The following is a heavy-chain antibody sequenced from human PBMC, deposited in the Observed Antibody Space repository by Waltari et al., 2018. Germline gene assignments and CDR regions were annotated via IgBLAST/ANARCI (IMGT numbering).Heavy chain of an antibody. Sequence: QVQLVQSGAEVKKPGASVKVSCKASGYTFTGYYMHWGRQAPGQGLEWMGWINPNSGGTNYAQKLQGRVTMTRDTSSSTAYMELSRLRSDDTAVYYCARRLGSGHFDYWGQGTLVTVSS. CDR1: GYTFTGYY. CDR2: INPNSGGT. V-gene: IGHV1-2*02. CDR3: ARRLGSGHFDY. D-gene: IGHD3-10*01. J-gene: IGHJ4*02.